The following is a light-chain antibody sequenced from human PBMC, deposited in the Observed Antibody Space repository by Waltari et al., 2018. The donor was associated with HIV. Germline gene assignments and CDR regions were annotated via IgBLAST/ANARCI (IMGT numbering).Light chain of an antibody. J-gene: IGKJ1*01. CDR3: QQSYSTSWT. CDR2: AAS. CDR1: QDIGNY. Sequence: DIQMTQSPSSLSASVGDRVTITSRESQDIGNYLNWYQQKPGRAPKVLIYAASSLQSGVPSRFSGSRSGTDFTLTISSLQPEDFATYYCQQSYSTSWTFGPGTKVEI. V-gene: IGKV1-39*01.